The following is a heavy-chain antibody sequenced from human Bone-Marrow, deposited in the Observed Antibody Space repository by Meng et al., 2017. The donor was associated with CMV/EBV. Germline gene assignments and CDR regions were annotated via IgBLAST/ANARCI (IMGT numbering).Heavy chain of an antibody. CDR3: AKEGDSSGFRGYFDY. V-gene: IGHV3-7*03. D-gene: IGHD3-22*01. CDR1: GFTFGSYW. CDR2: IKQDGSEK. Sequence: GESLKISCAASGFTFGSYWMSWVRQAPGKGLEWVANIKQDGSEKYYVDSVKGRFTISRDNSKNSLYLQMNSLRAEDTALYYCAKEGDSSGFRGYFDYWGQGTLVTVSS. J-gene: IGHJ4*02.